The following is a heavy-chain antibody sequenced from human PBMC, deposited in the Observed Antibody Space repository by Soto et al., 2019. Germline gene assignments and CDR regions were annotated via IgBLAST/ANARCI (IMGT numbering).Heavy chain of an antibody. CDR2: ISYDGSNK. CDR1: GFTFSSYA. CDR3: ARGSPTHSLGPDYFDY. D-gene: IGHD2-15*01. J-gene: IGHJ4*02. Sequence: QVQLVESGGGVVQPGRSLRLSCAASGFTFSSYAMHWVRQAPGKGLEWVAGISYDGSNKYYADYVKGRFTISRDNSKNTLYLQMISMSAEDTAVYYCARGSPTHSLGPDYFDYWGQGPLVAVSS. V-gene: IGHV3-30-3*01.